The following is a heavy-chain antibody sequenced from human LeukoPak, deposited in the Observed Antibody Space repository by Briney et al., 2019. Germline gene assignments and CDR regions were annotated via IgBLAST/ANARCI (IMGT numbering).Heavy chain of an antibody. D-gene: IGHD1-14*01. CDR2: VYHSGGA. V-gene: IGHV4/OR15-8*01. J-gene: IGHJ4*01. Sequence: SETLSLTCAVSGASIASHSWWSWVRQPPGKGLEWIGEVYHSGGANYKPSLKSRVTISVDTSRNHFSLKLTSVTAADTAVYFCAYNRDFALDNWGQGTLVTVSS. CDR1: GASIASHSW. CDR3: AYNRDFALDN.